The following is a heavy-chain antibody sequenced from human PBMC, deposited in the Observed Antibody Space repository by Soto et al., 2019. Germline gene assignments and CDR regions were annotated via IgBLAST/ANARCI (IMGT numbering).Heavy chain of an antibody. J-gene: IGHJ4*02. V-gene: IGHV5-51*01. CDR1: GYNFAGYW. CDR2: IYPSDSDT. Sequence: PGESLKISCKGSGYNFAGYWIAWVRQMPGKGLELMGIIYPSDSDTRYRPSFQGQVTTSADKSISSAYLQWSSMRASDTAMYYRARGGVSTRTFDYWGQGTPVTVSS. CDR3: ARGGVSTRTFDY. D-gene: IGHD3-3*01.